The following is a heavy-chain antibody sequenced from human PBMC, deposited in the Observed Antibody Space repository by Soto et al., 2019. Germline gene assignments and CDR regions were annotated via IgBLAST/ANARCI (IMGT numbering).Heavy chain of an antibody. V-gene: IGHV3-23*01. Sequence: EVQLLESGGGLVQPGGSLRLSCAASGFSFGKHAMTWVRQAPGKGLEWFSAISGNSANTFFADSVKGRFIISRDNSKSTLYLQMNSLRVEDTAIYYCARASTISWGVFDYWGQGALIIVSS. CDR1: GFSFGKHA. CDR3: ARASTISWGVFDY. J-gene: IGHJ4*02. D-gene: IGHD3-10*01. CDR2: ISGNSANT.